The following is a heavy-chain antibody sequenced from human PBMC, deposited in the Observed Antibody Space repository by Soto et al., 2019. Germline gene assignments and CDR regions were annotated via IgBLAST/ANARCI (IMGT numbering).Heavy chain of an antibody. CDR1: GGTFSSYA. Sequence: QVQLVQSGAEVKKPGSSVKVSCKASGGTFSSYAISWVRQAPGQGLEWMGGIIPNFGTANYAQKFQGRVTITADESTSTAYMELSSLRSEDTAVYYCARLAGGGVVPAALYYYYGMDVWGQGTTVTVSS. CDR3: ARLAGGGVVPAALYYYYGMDV. D-gene: IGHD2-2*01. CDR2: IIPNFGTA. V-gene: IGHV1-69*01. J-gene: IGHJ6*02.